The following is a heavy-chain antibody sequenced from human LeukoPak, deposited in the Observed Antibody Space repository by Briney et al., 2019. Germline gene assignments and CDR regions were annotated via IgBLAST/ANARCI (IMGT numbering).Heavy chain of an antibody. V-gene: IGHV4-34*01. CDR1: GGSFSGYY. CDR3: ARVSCGGGSCYDSRGWFDP. CDR2: IYYSGTT. D-gene: IGHD2-15*01. J-gene: IGHJ5*02. Sequence: PSETLSLTCAVYGGSFSGYYWSWIRQPPGKGLEWIANIYYSGTTYYNPSLKSRGTISVDTSKNQFSLKLSSVTAADTAVYYCARVSCGGGSCYDSRGWFDPWGQGTLVTVYS.